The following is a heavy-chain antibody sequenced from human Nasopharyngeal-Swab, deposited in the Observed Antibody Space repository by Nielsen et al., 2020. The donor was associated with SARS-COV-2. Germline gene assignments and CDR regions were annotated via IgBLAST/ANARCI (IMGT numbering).Heavy chain of an antibody. J-gene: IGHJ4*02. Sequence: GGFLRLSRAASGFTFDDYAMYWVRQAPGKGLEWVSGISGNSVSIGYSDSVKGRFIISSDNAKNSLYLQMNSLRVEDTALYYCAKDKGAGSFDYWGQGTLVTVSS. CDR1: GFTFDDYA. D-gene: IGHD6-13*01. CDR3: AKDKGAGSFDY. CDR2: ISGNSVSI. V-gene: IGHV3-9*01.